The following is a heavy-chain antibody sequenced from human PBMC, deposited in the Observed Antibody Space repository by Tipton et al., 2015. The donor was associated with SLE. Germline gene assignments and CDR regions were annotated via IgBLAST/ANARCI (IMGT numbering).Heavy chain of an antibody. J-gene: IGHJ3*02. Sequence: SLRLSCTASGFTFGDYAMSWFRQAPGKGPEWVGFIRSKAYGGTTEYAASVKGRFTISRDDSKSIAYLQMNSLKTEDTAVYYCTRVSLGNVVVVADDAFDIWGQGTMVTVSS. CDR1: GFTFGDYA. V-gene: IGHV3-49*03. D-gene: IGHD2-15*01. CDR2: IRSKAYGGTT. CDR3: TRVSLGNVVVVADDAFDI.